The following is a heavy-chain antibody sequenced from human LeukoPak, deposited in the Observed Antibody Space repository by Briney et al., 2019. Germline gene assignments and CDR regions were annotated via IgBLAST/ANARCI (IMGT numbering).Heavy chain of an antibody. D-gene: IGHD5-12*01. CDR3: ARGGHFNFDY. Sequence: GGSLRLSCAASEFSFSRYWMKWVRQAPGKGLEWVASIKEDGSDKYYVDSVKGRFSISRDNAKNSLFLQMNSLRTEDTAVYYCARGGHFNFDYWGQGTLVIVSS. CDR2: IKEDGSDK. CDR1: EFSFSRYW. J-gene: IGHJ4*02. V-gene: IGHV3-7*01.